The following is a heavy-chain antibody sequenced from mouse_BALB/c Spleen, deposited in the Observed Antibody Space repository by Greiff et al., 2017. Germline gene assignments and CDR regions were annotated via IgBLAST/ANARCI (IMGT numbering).Heavy chain of an antibody. CDR1: GFSLTSYG. J-gene: IGHJ3*01. CDR2: IWAGGST. CDR3: ARGMITTGAWFAD. Sequence: QVQLKESGPGLVAPSQSLSITCTVSGFSLTSYGVHWVRQPPGKGLEWLGVIWAGGSTNYNSALMSRLSISKDNSKSQVFLKMNSLQTDDTAMYYCARGMITTGAWFADWGQGTLVTVSA. V-gene: IGHV2-9*02. D-gene: IGHD2-4*01.